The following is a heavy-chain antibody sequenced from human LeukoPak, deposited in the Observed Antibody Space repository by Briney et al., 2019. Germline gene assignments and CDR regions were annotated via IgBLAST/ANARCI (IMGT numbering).Heavy chain of an antibody. Sequence: GESLKISCKGSGYSFTSYWIGWVRQMPGKGLEWMGIIYPGDSDTRYSPSFQGQATISADKSISTAYLQWSSFKASDTAMYYCAIRTDMSSSWYSHWGQGTLVTVSS. V-gene: IGHV5-51*01. CDR2: IYPGDSDT. J-gene: IGHJ4*02. CDR1: GYSFTSYW. CDR3: AIRTDMSSSWYSH. D-gene: IGHD6-13*01.